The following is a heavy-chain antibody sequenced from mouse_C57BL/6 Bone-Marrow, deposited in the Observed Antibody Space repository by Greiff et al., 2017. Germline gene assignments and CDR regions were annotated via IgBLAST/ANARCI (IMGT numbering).Heavy chain of an antibody. CDR2: ISDGGSYT. J-gene: IGHJ3*01. V-gene: IGHV5-4*01. D-gene: IGHD1-1*01. Sequence: EVKVVESGGGLVKPGGSLKLSCAASGFTFSSYAMSWVRQTPEKRLEWVATISDGGSYTYYPDNVKGRFTISRDNAKNNLYLQMSHLKSEDTAMYYCARDPPYYYGSSYAHFYWGQGTLVTVSA. CDR1: GFTFSSYA. CDR3: ARDPPYYYGSSYAHFY.